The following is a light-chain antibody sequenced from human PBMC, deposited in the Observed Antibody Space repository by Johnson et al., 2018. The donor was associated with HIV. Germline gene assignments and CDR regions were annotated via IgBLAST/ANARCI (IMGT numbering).Light chain of an antibody. V-gene: IGLV1-51*02. CDR1: SSNVGNNY. Sequence: QSVLTQPPSVSAAPGQKVTISCSGTSSNVGNNYVSWYQQFPGTAPKLLIYEKNKRPSGIADRFSASKSGTSATLAITGLQTGAEADYYCGTWDSSLSAHYVFGTGTKVTVL. CDR2: EKN. J-gene: IGLJ1*01. CDR3: GTWDSSLSAHYV.